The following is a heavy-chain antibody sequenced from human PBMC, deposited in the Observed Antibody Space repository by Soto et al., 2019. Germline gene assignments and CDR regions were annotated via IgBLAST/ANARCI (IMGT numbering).Heavy chain of an antibody. Sequence: QVQLQESGPGLVNPSQTLSLTCTVSGGSISSRDSYWNWIRQHPGKGLEWIGYISYSGSTYYNPSLKSRVTITVDTSKDQFSLKLISVTAADTAIYYCARRPTVTTEYWGQGTLVTVSS. V-gene: IGHV4-31*03. CDR1: GGSISSRDSY. CDR2: ISYSGST. CDR3: ARRPTVTTEY. D-gene: IGHD4-17*01. J-gene: IGHJ4*02.